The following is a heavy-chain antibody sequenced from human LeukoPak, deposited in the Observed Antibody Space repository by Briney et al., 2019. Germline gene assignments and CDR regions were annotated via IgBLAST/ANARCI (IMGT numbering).Heavy chain of an antibody. V-gene: IGHV1-18*01. J-gene: IGHJ4*02. CDR1: GYTFTTYG. D-gene: IGHD3-3*01. Sequence: ASVKVSCKASGYTFTTYGISWVRQAPGQGLEWIGWISANNGNTHYAQDFQGRVTVTTDTSTSTAYMELRSLRSGDTAVYYCAILGFGMINYWGQGTLVTVSS. CDR2: ISANNGNT. CDR3: AILGFGMINY.